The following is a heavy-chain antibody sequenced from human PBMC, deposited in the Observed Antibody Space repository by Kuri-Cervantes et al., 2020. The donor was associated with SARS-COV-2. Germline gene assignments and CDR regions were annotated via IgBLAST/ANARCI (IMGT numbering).Heavy chain of an antibody. CDR2: INHSGGT. D-gene: IGHD2-2*01. CDR3: ARDTGTYCSDISCYGYYYYYGMDV. V-gene: IGHV4-34*01. J-gene: IGHJ6*02. Sequence: ESLKISCAVYGGSFNNYYWSWIRQPPGKGLEWIGEINHSGGTNHNPPLKSRVIISADTSKNQFSLKMRSVTAADTAVYYCARDTGTYCSDISCYGYYYYYGMDVWGQGTTVTVSS. CDR1: GGSFNNYY.